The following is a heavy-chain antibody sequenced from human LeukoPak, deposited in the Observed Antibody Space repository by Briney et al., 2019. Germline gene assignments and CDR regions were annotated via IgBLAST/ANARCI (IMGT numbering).Heavy chain of an antibody. CDR3: AKDPTMIVVVIPDY. CDR2: MDTGGGT. Sequence: GGSLRLSCAASGFIFSNHAMSWVRQTPGKGLEWVSSMDTGGGTYYAASVKGRFTISRDNSKNTLSLQLNSLRAEDTAVYYCAKDPTMIVVVIPDYWGQGTLVTVSS. V-gene: IGHV3-23*01. J-gene: IGHJ4*02. CDR1: GFIFSNHA. D-gene: IGHD3-22*01.